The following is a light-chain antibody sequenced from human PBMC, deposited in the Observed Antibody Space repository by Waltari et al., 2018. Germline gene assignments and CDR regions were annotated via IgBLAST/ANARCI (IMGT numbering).Light chain of an antibody. Sequence: EIVLTQSPGTLSLSPGERAALSFRASQSVTSGYLAWYQQKPGQAPRLLIYGASSRATGIPDRFSGSGSGTDFTLTISRLEPEDFAVYYCQQYGSSPRTFGGGTKVEIK. V-gene: IGKV3-20*01. CDR2: GAS. CDR1: QSVTSGY. J-gene: IGKJ4*01. CDR3: QQYGSSPRT.